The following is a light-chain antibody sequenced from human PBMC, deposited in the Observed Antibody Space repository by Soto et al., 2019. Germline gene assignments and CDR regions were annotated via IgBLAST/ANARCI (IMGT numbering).Light chain of an antibody. CDR1: SSDVGGYNY. V-gene: IGLV2-8*01. Sequence: QSALTQPPSASGSPGQSVTISCTGTSSDVGGYNYVSWYQQHPGKAPKLLISEVSKRPSGVPDRFSGSKSGNTASLTVSGLQAEDEADYYCSSFVGNNNLVFGGGTKLTVL. CDR2: EVS. J-gene: IGLJ2*01. CDR3: SSFVGNNNLV.